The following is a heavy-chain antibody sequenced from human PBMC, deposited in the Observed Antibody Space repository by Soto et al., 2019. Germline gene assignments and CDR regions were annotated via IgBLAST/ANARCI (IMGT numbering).Heavy chain of an antibody. V-gene: IGHV4-61*08. CDR2: IYHSGTT. CDR3: ARDRGYYDIFKYFDL. J-gene: IGHJ2*01. CDR1: RASVTSGDYY. D-gene: IGHD3-22*01. Sequence: SETLSLTCTVTRASVTSGDYYWTSIQQPPGKGLEWIGYIYHSGTTRVNPSLRNRVTISLDTSKNQFSLNLSSLSAADTAVYFCARDRGYYDIFKYFDLWGRGTLVT.